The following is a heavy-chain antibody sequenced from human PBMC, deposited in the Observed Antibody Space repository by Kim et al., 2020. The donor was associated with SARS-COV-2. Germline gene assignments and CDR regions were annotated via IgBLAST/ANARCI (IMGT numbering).Heavy chain of an antibody. V-gene: IGHV4-4*07. CDR2: IYTSRST. Sequence: SETLSLTCTVSGGSISSYYWSWIRQPAGKGLEWIGRIYTSRSTNYNPSLKSRVTMSVDTSKNQFSLKLSSVTAADTAVYYCARDFGPYSSGWPPGYYFDYWRQGTLVTVSS. D-gene: IGHD6-19*01. J-gene: IGHJ4*02. CDR1: GGSISSYY. CDR3: ARDFGPYSSGWPPGYYFDY.